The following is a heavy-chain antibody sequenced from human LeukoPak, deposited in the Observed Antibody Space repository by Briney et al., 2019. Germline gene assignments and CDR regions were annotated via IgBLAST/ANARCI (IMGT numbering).Heavy chain of an antibody. V-gene: IGHV4-59*12. J-gene: IGHJ1*01. D-gene: IGHD2-15*01. Sequence: PSETLSLTCTVSGGSISGYYWSWIRQPPGKGLDWIGYIYYSWSTNYNPSLKSRVTISVDTSSNQFSLKLSSVSAADRAVYYCARRLLGYCSGGSCYSGYFQPWGPGTPVTVSS. CDR1: GGSISGYY. CDR3: ARRLLGYCSGGSCYSGYFQP. CDR2: IYYSWST.